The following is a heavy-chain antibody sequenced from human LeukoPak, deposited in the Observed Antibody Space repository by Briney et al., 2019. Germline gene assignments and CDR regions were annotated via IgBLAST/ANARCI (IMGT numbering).Heavy chain of an antibody. Sequence: PGGSLRLSCAASGFAFRNYAASWIRQAPGKGLEWVSAITATGGTPYYAASVRGRFTVARDNSKNTLYLQMGSLRAEDTAIYYCAKVRDSRDWYKDAFDVWGQGKRVTVSS. CDR3: AKVRDSRDWYKDAFDV. D-gene: IGHD6-19*01. CDR2: ITATGGTP. CDR1: GFAFRNYA. V-gene: IGHV3-23*01. J-gene: IGHJ3*01.